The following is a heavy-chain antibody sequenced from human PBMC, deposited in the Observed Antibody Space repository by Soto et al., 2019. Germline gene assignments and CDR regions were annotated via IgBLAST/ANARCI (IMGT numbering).Heavy chain of an antibody. CDR3: ARDRYYDSGLYGMDV. J-gene: IGHJ6*01. V-gene: IGHV3-21*01. CDR1: GFTFSSYS. D-gene: IGHD3-22*01. Sequence: GGSLRLSCAASGFTFSSYSMNWVRQAPGKGLEWVSSISSSSSYIYYADSVKGRFTISRDNAKNSLYLQMNSLRAEDTAVYYCARDRYYDSGLYGMDVWGQGTTVTVSS. CDR2: ISSSSSYI.